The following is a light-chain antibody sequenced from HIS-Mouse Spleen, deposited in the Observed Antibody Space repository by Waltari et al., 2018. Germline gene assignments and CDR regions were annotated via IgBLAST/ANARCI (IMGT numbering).Light chain of an antibody. CDR3: CSYAGSSTYV. Sequence: QSALTQPASVSGSPGQSITISCTGTSSDVGSYNLVPWYQQHPGKAPKLMIYEGSKRPSGVSNRFSGSKSGNTASLTISGLRAEDEADYYCCSYAGSSTYVFGTGTKVTVL. CDR2: EGS. J-gene: IGLJ1*01. V-gene: IGLV2-23*01. CDR1: SSDVGSYNL.